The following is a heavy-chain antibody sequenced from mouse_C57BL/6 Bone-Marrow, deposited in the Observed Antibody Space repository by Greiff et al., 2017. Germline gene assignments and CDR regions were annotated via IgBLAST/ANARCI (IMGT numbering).Heavy chain of an antibody. D-gene: IGHD2-5*01. CDR1: GFNIKDDY. V-gene: IGHV14-4*01. CDR3: TTCYSNNGAWFAY. J-gene: IGHJ3*01. Sequence: VQLQQSGAELVRPGASVKLSCTASGFNIKDDYMHWVKQRPEQGLEWIGWIDPENGDTEYASKFQGKATITADTSSNTAYLQLSSLASEDTAVYYCTTCYSNNGAWFAYWGQGTLVTVSA. CDR2: IDPENGDT.